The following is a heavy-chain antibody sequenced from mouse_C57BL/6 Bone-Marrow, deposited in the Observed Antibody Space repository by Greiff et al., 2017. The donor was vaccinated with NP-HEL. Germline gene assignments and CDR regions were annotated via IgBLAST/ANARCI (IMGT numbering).Heavy chain of an antibody. D-gene: IGHD2-5*01. Sequence: VQLQESGAELARPGASVKLSCKASGYTFTSYGISWVKQRTGQGLEWIGEIYPRSGNTYYNEKFKGKATLTADKSSSTAYMELRSLTSEDSAVYFCARSKAYYRKYVTFAYWGQGTLVTVSA. V-gene: IGHV1-81*01. CDR1: GYTFTSYG. CDR2: IYPRSGNT. J-gene: IGHJ3*01. CDR3: ARSKAYYRKYVTFAY.